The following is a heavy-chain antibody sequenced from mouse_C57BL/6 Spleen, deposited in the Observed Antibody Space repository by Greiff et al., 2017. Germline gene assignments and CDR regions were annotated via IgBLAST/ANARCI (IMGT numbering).Heavy chain of an antibody. J-gene: IGHJ2*01. CDR2: INPSSGYT. Sequence: VQLQQSGAELAKPGASVKLSCKASGYTFTSYWMHWVKQRPGQGLEWIGYINPSSGYTNYNQKFKDKATLTADKSSSTAYMQLSSLTSEDSAVYYCARGYISTVVAPFDYWGQGTTLTVSS. CDR1: GYTFTSYW. V-gene: IGHV1-7*01. D-gene: IGHD1-1*01. CDR3: ARGYISTVVAPFDY.